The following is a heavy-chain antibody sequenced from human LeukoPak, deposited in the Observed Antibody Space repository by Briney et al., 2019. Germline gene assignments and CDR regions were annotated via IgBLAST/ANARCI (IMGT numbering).Heavy chain of an antibody. J-gene: IGHJ4*02. Sequence: PSETLSLTCTVSGGSISSFYWSWIRQPPGKGLEWIGYIYYSGSTNYNPSLESRVTISVDTSKNQFSLKLSSVTAADTAVYYCARMVRRLERLNIGRSSDYATGYYFDYWGQGTLVTVSS. CDR2: IYYSGST. CDR1: GGSISSFY. D-gene: IGHD5-12*01. V-gene: IGHV4-59*08. CDR3: ARMVRRLERLNIGRSSDYATGYYFDY.